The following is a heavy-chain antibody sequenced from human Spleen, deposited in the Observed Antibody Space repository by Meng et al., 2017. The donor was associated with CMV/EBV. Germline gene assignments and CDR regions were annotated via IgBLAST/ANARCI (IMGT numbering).Heavy chain of an antibody. J-gene: IGHJ4*02. CDR3: LPFWSGVDKVLDK. V-gene: IGHV3-30*02. CDR2: IRYDASLT. D-gene: IGHD3-3*01. CDR1: GFTFSNLG. Sequence: GGSLRLSCASSGFTFSNLGMHWVRQAPGKGLEWVAFIRYDASLTFYADSVKGRFTISRDNSKDTLYLQMNSLRGDDTALYYCLPFWSGVDKVLDKWGQGTLVTVSS.